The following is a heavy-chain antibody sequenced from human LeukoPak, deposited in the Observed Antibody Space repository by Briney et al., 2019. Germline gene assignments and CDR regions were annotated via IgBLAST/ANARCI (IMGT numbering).Heavy chain of an antibody. D-gene: IGHD3-10*01. CDR2: IKQDGSEK. CDR3: AKRMIRGVNHDAFDL. J-gene: IGHJ3*01. Sequence: GSLRLSCAASGFTFSSYWMSWVRQAPGKGLEWVANIKQDGSEKYYVDSVKGRFTISRDNAKNSLYLQMNSLRAEDTAVYYCAKRMIRGVNHDAFDLWGQGTMVTVSS. CDR1: GFTFSSYW. V-gene: IGHV3-7*01.